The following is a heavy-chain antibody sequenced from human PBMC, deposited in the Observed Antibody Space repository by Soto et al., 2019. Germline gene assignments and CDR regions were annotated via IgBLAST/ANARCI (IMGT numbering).Heavy chain of an antibody. D-gene: IGHD3-3*01. CDR3: TTDRNYDSWRTYYYYAMDV. J-gene: IGHJ6*02. CDR2: IESKTDGGTA. Sequence: EVQLVESGGGLVEPGGSLRLSCAASGFTFNKAWMNWVRQAPGKGLEWVGRIESKTDGGTADYAVFVKGRLTISRDDSNSTLYLQIDSLKTKDTVVYFCTTDRNYDSWRTYYYYAMDVWGQGTTVTVSS. CDR1: GFTFNKAW. V-gene: IGHV3-15*07.